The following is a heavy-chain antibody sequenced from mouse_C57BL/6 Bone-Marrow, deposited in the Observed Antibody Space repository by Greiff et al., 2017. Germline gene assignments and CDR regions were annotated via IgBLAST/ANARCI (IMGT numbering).Heavy chain of an antibody. CDR3: ARRSFAY. V-gene: IGHV2-2*01. Sequence: QVQLKESGPGLVQPSQSLSITCTVSGFSLTSYGVHWVRQSPGKGLEWLGVIWSGGSTDYNAAFISRLSISKDNSKSQVFFKINSLQADDTAIYYCARRSFAYWGQGTLVTVSA. CDR1: GFSLTSYG. J-gene: IGHJ3*01. CDR2: IWSGGST.